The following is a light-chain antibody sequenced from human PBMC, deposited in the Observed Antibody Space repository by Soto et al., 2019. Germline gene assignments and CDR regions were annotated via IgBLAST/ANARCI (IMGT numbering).Light chain of an antibody. CDR3: QQLNSYPPYT. J-gene: IGKJ2*01. CDR2: AAS. Sequence: DIPLTQSPSFLSASVGDRVTITCRASQDINTYLAWYQQKPGKAPKLRIYAASTLQSGVPSRFSGSGSWTEFTLTISSLQPEDFATYYCQQLNSYPPYTFGQGTKVEIK. CDR1: QDINTY. V-gene: IGKV1-9*01.